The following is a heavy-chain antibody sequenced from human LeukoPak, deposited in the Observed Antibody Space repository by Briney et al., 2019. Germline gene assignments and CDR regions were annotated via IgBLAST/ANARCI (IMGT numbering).Heavy chain of an antibody. J-gene: IGHJ4*02. Sequence: GGSLRLPCAASGFTFSSYGMHWVRQAPGKGLEGVAVIWYDGSNKYYADSAKGRFTISRDNSKNTLYLQMNSLRAEGTAVYYCAKWNCGGDCYYGYWGQGTLVTVSS. CDR1: GFTFSSYG. CDR2: IWYDGSNK. D-gene: IGHD2-21*02. V-gene: IGHV3-33*06. CDR3: AKWNCGGDCYYGY.